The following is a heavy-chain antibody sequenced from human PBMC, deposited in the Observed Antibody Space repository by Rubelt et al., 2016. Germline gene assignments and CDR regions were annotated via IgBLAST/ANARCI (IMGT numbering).Heavy chain of an antibody. CDR3: ARDSYNYGPGAFDI. CDR2: IKQDGSEK. Sequence: EVQLVESGGGLVQPGGSLRLSCAASGFTFSSYWMSWVRQAPGKGLEWVANIKQDGSEKYYVYSVKGRFTISRDNAKNSLYLQMNSLRAEDTAVYYCARDSYNYGPGAFDIWGQGTMVTVSS. D-gene: IGHD5-24*01. J-gene: IGHJ3*02. V-gene: IGHV3-7*03. CDR1: GFTFSSYW.